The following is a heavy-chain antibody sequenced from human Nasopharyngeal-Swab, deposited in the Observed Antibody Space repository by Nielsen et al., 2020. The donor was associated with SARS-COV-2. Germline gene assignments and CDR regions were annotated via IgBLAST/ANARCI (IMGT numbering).Heavy chain of an antibody. Sequence: ASVKVSCKASGYTFTRYYIHWVRQGPGQGLEWMGIINPGGGSARYSQNFQGRVTMTRDTSTSTVYMELSSLRSEDTAVYYCARGGDPREVVAATDCFDPWGQGTLVTVS. CDR2: INPGGGSA. CDR1: GYTFTRYY. V-gene: IGHV1-46*01. D-gene: IGHD2-15*01. J-gene: IGHJ5*02. CDR3: ARGGDPREVVAATDCFDP.